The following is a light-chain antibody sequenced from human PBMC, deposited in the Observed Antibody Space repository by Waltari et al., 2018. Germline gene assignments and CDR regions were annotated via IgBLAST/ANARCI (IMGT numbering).Light chain of an antibody. J-gene: IGLJ3*02. CDR2: VDSDGSH. CDR3: QTGGHGTWV. V-gene: IGLV4-69*01. CDR1: GCRSNDI. Sequence: QLVLTQSPSASASLGASVTLTCTLRGCRSNDIIAWHQQQPEKGPRFLMKVDSDGSHSRGDEIPDRFSGSSSGAERYLIISSLQSEDEADYYCQTGGHGTWVFGGGTKLTVL.